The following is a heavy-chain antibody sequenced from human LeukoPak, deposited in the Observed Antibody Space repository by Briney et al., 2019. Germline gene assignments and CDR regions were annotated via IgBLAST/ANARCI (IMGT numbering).Heavy chain of an antibody. CDR3: ATFGLLRGAGFNLATHFVF. CDR1: GVSISNNYFY. Sequence: PSETLSLTCSVSGVSISNNYFYWAWIRQPPGKGLELIGYVHHTGSTFHNSSLKSRVTISADTSQNQLSLSLTSVTAADTAVYYCATFGLLRGAGFNLATHFVFWGQGTLVTVSS. CDR2: VHHTGST. V-gene: IGHV4-39*01. J-gene: IGHJ4*02. D-gene: IGHD1-26*01.